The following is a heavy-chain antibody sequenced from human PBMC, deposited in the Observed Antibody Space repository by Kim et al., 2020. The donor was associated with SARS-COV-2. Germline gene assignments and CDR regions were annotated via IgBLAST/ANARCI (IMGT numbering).Heavy chain of an antibody. V-gene: IGHV3-23*01. CDR2: T. D-gene: IGHD1-26*01. Sequence: TYNAGSVKGRFTISRDNSKNTLYLQMNSLRAEDTAVYYCAAPPEWELFDYWGQGTLVTVSS. J-gene: IGHJ4*02. CDR3: AAPPEWELFDY.